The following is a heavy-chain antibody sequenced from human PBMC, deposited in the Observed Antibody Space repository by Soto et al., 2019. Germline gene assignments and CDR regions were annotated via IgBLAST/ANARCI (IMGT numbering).Heavy chain of an antibody. Sequence: PSETLSLTCAVYGGSFTGYYWSWIRQPPGKGLEWIGEINQSGNTNYNPSLKSRVVISVDTSKNQLSLNLSSVTAADTAMYYCARHHVRGRTIAGAAEFWGQGTLVTVSS. CDR1: GGSFTGYY. V-gene: IGHV4-34*01. CDR3: ARHHVRGRTIAGAAEF. CDR2: INQSGNT. J-gene: IGHJ4*02. D-gene: IGHD6-13*01.